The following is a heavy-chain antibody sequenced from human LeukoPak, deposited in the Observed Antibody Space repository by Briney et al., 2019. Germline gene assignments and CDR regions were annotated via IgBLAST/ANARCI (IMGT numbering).Heavy chain of an antibody. CDR2: INHSGST. D-gene: IGHD5-18*01. Sequence: SETLSLTCAVYGGSFSGYYWSWIRQPPGKGLEWIGEINHSGSTNYNPSLKSRVTISVDTPKNQFSLKLSSVTAADTAVYYCARIRGYSYGYRFDYWGQGTLVTVSS. V-gene: IGHV4-34*01. CDR1: GGSFSGYY. J-gene: IGHJ4*02. CDR3: ARIRGYSYGYRFDY.